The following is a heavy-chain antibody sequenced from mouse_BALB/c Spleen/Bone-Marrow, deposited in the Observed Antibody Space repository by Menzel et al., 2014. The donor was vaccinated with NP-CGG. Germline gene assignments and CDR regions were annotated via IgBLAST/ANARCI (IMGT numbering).Heavy chain of an antibody. V-gene: IGHV7-3*02. CDR3: ARDDYYAMDY. Sequence: EVKVVESGGGLVQPGGSLRLSCATPGFTFTDYYMSWVRQPPGKALEWLGFIRNKANGYTTEYSASVKGRFTISRDNSQSILYLQMNTLRAEDSATYYCARDDYYAMDYWGQGTSVTVSS. J-gene: IGHJ4*01. CDR2: IRNKANGYTT. CDR1: GFTFTDYY.